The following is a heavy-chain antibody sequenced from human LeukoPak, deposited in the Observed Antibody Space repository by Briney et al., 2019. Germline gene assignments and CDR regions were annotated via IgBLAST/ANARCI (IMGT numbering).Heavy chain of an antibody. CDR1: GFTFSSYA. D-gene: IGHD1-26*01. V-gene: IGHV3-23*01. Sequence: GGSLRLSCAASGFTFSSYAMSWVRQAPGKGLEWVSAISGSGGSTYYADSVKGRFTISRDNSKNTLYLQMNSLRAEDTAVYYCAKAGHVREWEPLYPSTFDYWGQGTLVTVSS. CDR2: ISGSGGST. J-gene: IGHJ4*02. CDR3: AKAGHVREWEPLYPSTFDY.